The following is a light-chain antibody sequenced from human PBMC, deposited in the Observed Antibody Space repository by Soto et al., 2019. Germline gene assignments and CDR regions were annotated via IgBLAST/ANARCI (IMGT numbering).Light chain of an antibody. CDR1: SSSIGAGYD. CDR2: VNS. Sequence: QSVLTQPPSVSGAPGQRVTISCTGSSSSIGAGYDVHWYQQLPRTAPKLLIYVNSNRPSGVPDRFSGSKSGTSASLAITGLQAEDEADYYCQSYDSSLSGVVFGGGTKLTVL. CDR3: QSYDSSLSGVV. V-gene: IGLV1-40*01. J-gene: IGLJ2*01.